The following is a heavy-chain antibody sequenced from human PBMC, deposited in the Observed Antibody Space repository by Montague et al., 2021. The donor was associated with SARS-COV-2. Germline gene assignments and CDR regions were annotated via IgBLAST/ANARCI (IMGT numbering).Heavy chain of an antibody. CDR2: IYYGGST. Sequence: SETLSLTCTVSGGSISSYHWSWIRQPPGKGLEWIGYIYYGGSTNYNPSLKSRVTISVDTSKNQFSLKLSSVTAADTAVYYCARAIGSMYSSGWYYYYYGMDVWGQGTTVNVSS. D-gene: IGHD6-19*01. V-gene: IGHV4-59*01. J-gene: IGHJ6*02. CDR1: GGSISSYH. CDR3: ARAIGSMYSSGWYYYYYGMDV.